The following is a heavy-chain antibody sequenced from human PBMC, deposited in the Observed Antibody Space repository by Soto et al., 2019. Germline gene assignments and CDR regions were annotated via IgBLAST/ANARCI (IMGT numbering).Heavy chain of an antibody. CDR3: ARQTHSSSWKAPYFDY. D-gene: IGHD6-13*01. Sequence: SETLSLTCTVSGGSISSYYWSWIRQPPGKGLEWIGYIYYSGSTNYNPSLKSRVTISVDTSKNQFSLKLSSVTAADTAVYYCARQTHSSSWKAPYFDYWGQGTLVTVSS. CDR2: IYYSGST. J-gene: IGHJ4*02. V-gene: IGHV4-59*08. CDR1: GGSISSYY.